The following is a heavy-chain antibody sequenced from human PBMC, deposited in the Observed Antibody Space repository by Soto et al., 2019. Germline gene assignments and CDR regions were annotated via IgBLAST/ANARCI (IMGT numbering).Heavy chain of an antibody. J-gene: IGHJ6*02. D-gene: IGHD2-8*01. Sequence: ETLSLTCSVSGYSFSSGDYWCWLRQPPGKVLEWIGSICHSGSTYYNPSLKSRVTISLDTYKNQFYLKLSSVTAADPDVYYCEREGIGYCNNGVCYPGYYYGMEVWCQGPTGT. CDR1: GYSFSSGDY. V-gene: IGHV4-38-2*02. CDR3: EREGIGYCNNGVCYPGYYYGMEV. CDR2: ICHSGST.